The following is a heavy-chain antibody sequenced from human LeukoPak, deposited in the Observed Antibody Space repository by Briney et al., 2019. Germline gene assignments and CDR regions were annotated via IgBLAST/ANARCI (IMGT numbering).Heavy chain of an antibody. V-gene: IGHV1-8*03. D-gene: IGHD3-22*01. CDR1: GGTFSSYA. J-gene: IGHJ4*02. Sequence: ASVKVSCKASGGTFSSYAISWVRQATGQGLEWMGWMNPNSGNTGYAQKFQGRVTITRNTSISTAYMELSSLRSEDTAVYYCARGQFGYYYDSSGYLNFDYWGQGTLVTVSS. CDR2: MNPNSGNT. CDR3: ARGQFGYYYDSSGYLNFDY.